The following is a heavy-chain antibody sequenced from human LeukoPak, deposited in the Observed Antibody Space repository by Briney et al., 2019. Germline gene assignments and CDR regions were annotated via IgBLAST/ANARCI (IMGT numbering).Heavy chain of an antibody. D-gene: IGHD6-19*01. Sequence: GGSLRLSCAASGFSLSTYGVSWVRQPPGKGLEWVSGITGTGGSTYYADSVKGRFTVSRDTSKNTLYLQMNSLGAEDTAIYYCAKDHGTAVAGFYYWGQGTLVTVSS. CDR3: AKDHGTAVAGFYY. J-gene: IGHJ4*02. CDR1: GFSLSTYG. V-gene: IGHV3-23*01. CDR2: ITGTGGST.